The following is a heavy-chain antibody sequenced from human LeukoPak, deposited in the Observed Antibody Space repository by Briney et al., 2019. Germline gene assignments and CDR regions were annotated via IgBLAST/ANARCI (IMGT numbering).Heavy chain of an antibody. CDR1: GFTFSSYW. J-gene: IGHJ6*02. Sequence: GGSLRLSCAASGFTFSSYWMSWVRQAPGKGLECVSSIGTGGGTTYYTDSVKGRFTISKDNSKNTVYLQMSSLRAEDTAPYYCAKSVAIYFYYGLDVWGQGTTVTVSS. CDR3: AKSVAIYFYYGLDV. D-gene: IGHD3-3*01. CDR2: IGTGGGTT. V-gene: IGHV3-23*01.